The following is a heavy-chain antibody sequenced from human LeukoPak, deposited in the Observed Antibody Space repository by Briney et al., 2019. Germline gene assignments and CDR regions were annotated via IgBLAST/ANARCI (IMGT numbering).Heavy chain of an antibody. J-gene: IGHJ4*02. CDR2: IYPRDSDT. CDR3: ARQFYDSSGYYPYFDS. Sequence: GASLKISCQASGYSFTSYWIGWVRQMPGKGLEWMGIIYPRDSDTRYSPSFQGQVTISADKSISTAYLQLSSLKASDTAMYYCARQFYDSSGYYPYFDSWGQGTLVTVSS. D-gene: IGHD3-22*01. V-gene: IGHV5-51*01. CDR1: GYSFTSYW.